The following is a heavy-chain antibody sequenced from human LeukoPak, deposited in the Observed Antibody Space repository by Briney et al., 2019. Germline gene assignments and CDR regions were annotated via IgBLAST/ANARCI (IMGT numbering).Heavy chain of an antibody. CDR1: GLTFSRDW. V-gene: IGHV3-7*01. J-gene: IGHJ1*01. D-gene: IGHD3-22*01. CDR2: IRQDGGET. CDR3: ATYSSLNTREFQY. Sequence: GGSLRLSCEASGLTFSRDWMGWVHQAPGKGLEWVANIRQDGGETYYGDSVKGRFIISRDNAKNSLFLQMNRLRAEDTAVYYCATYSSLNTREFQYWGQGTLVTVSP.